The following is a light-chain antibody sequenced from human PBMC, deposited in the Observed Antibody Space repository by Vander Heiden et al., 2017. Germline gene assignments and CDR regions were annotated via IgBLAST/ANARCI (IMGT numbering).Light chain of an antibody. V-gene: IGLV2-14*01. J-gene: IGLJ2*01. Sequence: QSALTQPASVSGSPGPSITISCTGTSSDVGGYNYVSWYQQHPGKAPKLMIYDVSNRPSGVSNRFSGSKSGNTASLTSSGLQAEDEADYYCSSYTSSSIVVFGGGTKLTVL. CDR3: SSYTSSSIVV. CDR2: DVS. CDR1: SSDVGGYNY.